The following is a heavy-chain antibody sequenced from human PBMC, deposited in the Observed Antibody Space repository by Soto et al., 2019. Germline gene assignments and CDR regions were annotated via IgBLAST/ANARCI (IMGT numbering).Heavy chain of an antibody. J-gene: IGHJ4*02. CDR2: ISGSGGST. CDR1: GFTFSSYA. V-gene: IGHV3-23*01. D-gene: IGHD3-3*01. Sequence: GGSLRLSCAASGFTFSSYAMSWVRQAPGKGLEWVSAISGSGGSTYYADSVKGRFTTSRDDSKNTLYLQMNSLRAEDTAVYYCAKPVTIFGVVAYYFDYWGQGTLVTVSS. CDR3: AKPVTIFGVVAYYFDY.